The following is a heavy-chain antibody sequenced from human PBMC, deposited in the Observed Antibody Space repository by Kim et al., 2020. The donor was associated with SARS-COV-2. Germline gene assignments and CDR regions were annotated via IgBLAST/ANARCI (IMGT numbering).Heavy chain of an antibody. CDR3: ARDVSSYYYGSGSYLDY. V-gene: IGHV3-30-3*01. CDR1: GFTFSSYA. J-gene: IGHJ4*02. Sequence: GGSLRLSCAASGFTFSSYAMHWVRQAPGKGLEWVAVISYDGSNKYYADSVKGRFTISRDNSKNTLYLQMNSLRAEDTAVYYCARDVSSYYYGSGSYLDYWGQGTLVTVSS. CDR2: ISYDGSNK. D-gene: IGHD3-10*01.